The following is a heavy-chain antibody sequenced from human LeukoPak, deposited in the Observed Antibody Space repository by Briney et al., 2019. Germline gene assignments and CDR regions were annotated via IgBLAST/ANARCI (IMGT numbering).Heavy chain of an antibody. D-gene: IGHD5-12*01. CDR1: GFTFSSYS. CDR2: ISSSSSSI. Sequence: PGGSLRLSCAASGFTFSSYSMNWVRQAPGKGLEWVSYISSSSSSIYYADSVKGRFTISRDNAKNSLYLQMNSLRAEDTAVYYCARDQGYSGYDLDYWGQGTLVTVSS. J-gene: IGHJ4*02. V-gene: IGHV3-48*04. CDR3: ARDQGYSGYDLDY.